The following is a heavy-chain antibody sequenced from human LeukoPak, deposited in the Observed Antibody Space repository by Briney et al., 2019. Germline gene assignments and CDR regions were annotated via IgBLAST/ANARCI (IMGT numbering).Heavy chain of an antibody. D-gene: IGHD5-12*01. V-gene: IGHV1-18*01. J-gene: IGHJ4*02. CDR2: ISAYNGNT. CDR1: GYTFTSYG. Sequence: ASMKVSCKASGYTFTSYGISWVRQAPGQGLEWMGWISAYNGNTNYAQKLQGRVTMTTDTSTSTAYMELRSLRSDDTAVYYCARADIVATITNFDYWGQGTLATVSS. CDR3: ARADIVATITNFDY.